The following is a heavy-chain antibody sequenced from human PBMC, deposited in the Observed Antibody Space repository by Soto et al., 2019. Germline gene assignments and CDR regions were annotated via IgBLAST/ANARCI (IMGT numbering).Heavy chain of an antibody. CDR1: VLTFSNAW. V-gene: IGHV3-15*01. CDR3: TTETGVVVAAFDI. Sequence: GSLRLSCAASVLTFSNAWMSWVRQAPGKGLEWVGRIKSKTDGGTTDYAAPVKGRFTISRDDSKNTLYLQMNSLKTEDTAVYNCTTETGVVVAAFDIWGQGTMVTVSS. CDR2: IKSKTDGGTT. D-gene: IGHD2-15*01. J-gene: IGHJ3*02.